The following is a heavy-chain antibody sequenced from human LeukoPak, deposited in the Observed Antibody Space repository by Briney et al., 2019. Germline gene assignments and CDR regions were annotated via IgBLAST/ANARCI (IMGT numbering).Heavy chain of an antibody. CDR2: INYSGST. D-gene: IGHD1-26*01. J-gene: IGHJ5*02. V-gene: IGHV4-30-4*01. CDR1: GGSMSSGDYY. CDR3: ARDRPGVVGGNWFDP. Sequence: SQTLSLTCTVSGGSMSSGDYYWSWIRQPPGKGLEWIGNINYSGSTDYNPSLKSRVAISVDTSKNQFSLRLSSVTAADTAVYYCARDRPGVVGGNWFDPWGQGTLVIVSS.